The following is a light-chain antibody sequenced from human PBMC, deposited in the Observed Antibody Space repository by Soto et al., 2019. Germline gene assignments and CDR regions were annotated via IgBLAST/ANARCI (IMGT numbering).Light chain of an antibody. J-gene: IGLJ2*01. CDR1: SSDVGTYNR. V-gene: IGLV2-18*02. CDR3: SSYTSSSTLL. CDR2: EVN. Sequence: QSALTQPPSVSGSPGQSVTISCTGTSSDVGTYNRVSWYQEPPGTAPKLMIYEVNNRPSGVPDRFSGSKSGNTASLTISGLQAEDEADYYCSSYTSSSTLLFGGGTMLTVL.